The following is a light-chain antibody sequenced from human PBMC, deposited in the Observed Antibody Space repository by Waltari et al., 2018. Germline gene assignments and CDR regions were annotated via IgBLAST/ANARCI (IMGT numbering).Light chain of an antibody. Sequence: QSVLTQPPSMSGAPGQRVTIHCNGSSPNDRAGHYVHWYQVFPGTAPKLLIYGNNNRPSGVPDRFSGSKSDTSASLAIGGLQAEDEADYYCQSFDIRLSGGVVFGGGTKVTVL. CDR3: QSFDIRLSGGVV. V-gene: IGLV1-40*01. J-gene: IGLJ3*02. CDR1: SPNDRAGHY. CDR2: GNN.